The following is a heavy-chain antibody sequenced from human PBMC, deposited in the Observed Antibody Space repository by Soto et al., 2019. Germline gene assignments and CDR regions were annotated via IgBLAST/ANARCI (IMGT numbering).Heavy chain of an antibody. D-gene: IGHD3-3*01. CDR2: ISSSSTI. CDR3: AREFFYDY. J-gene: IGHJ4*02. Sequence: PGGSLRLSCAASGFTFSNYNMNWVRQAPGKGLEWVSYISSSSTIYYADSVKGRFAIFRDNAKNSLYLQMNSLRDEDTAVYYCAREFFYDYWGQGTLVTVSS. CDR1: GFTFSNYN. V-gene: IGHV3-48*02.